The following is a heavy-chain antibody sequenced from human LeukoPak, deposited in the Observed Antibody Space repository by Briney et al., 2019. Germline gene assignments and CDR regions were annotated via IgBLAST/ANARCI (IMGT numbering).Heavy chain of an antibody. CDR1: GYTFTSYG. D-gene: IGHD3-10*01. Sequence: GASVKVSCKASGYTFTSYGISWVRQAPGQGLEWMGWISAYNGNTNYAQKLQGRVTMTTDTSASTAYMELRSLRSDDTAVYYCARDFSYYGSGSLGGYWGQGTLVTVSS. CDR3: ARDFSYYGSGSLGGY. J-gene: IGHJ4*02. CDR2: ISAYNGNT. V-gene: IGHV1-18*01.